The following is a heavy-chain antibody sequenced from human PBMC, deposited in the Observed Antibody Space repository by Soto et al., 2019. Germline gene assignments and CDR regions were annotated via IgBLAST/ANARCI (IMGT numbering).Heavy chain of an antibody. J-gene: IGHJ6*02. CDR2: IYYSGST. V-gene: IGHV4-39*01. CDR3: ASCSGYDSPLLYYYYGMDV. D-gene: IGHD5-12*01. Sequence: SETLSLTCTVSGCSISSSSYYWGWIRQPPGKGLEWIGSIYYSGSTYHNPSLKSRVTISVDTSKNQFSLKLSSVTAADTAVYYCASCSGYDSPLLYYYYGMDVWGQGTTVTAP. CDR1: GCSISSSSYY.